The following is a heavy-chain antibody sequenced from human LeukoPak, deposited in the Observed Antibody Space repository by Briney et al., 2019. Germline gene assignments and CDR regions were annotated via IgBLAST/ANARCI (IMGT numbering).Heavy chain of an antibody. CDR2: ISYDGSNK. J-gene: IGHJ4*02. CDR1: GFTFSSYV. CDR3: ARFSSGWYFDY. D-gene: IGHD6-19*01. Sequence: GGSLRLSCAASGFTFSSYVMYWVRLAPGKGLEWVAVISYDGSNKYHADSVKDRFTISRDNSKNTLYLQMNSLRAEDTAVYNCARFSSGWYFDYWGQGTLVTVSS. V-gene: IGHV3-30-3*01.